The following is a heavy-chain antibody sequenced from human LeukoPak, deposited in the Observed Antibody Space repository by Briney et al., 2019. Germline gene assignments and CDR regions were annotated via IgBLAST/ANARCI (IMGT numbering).Heavy chain of an antibody. CDR3: ASGGGYCSSTICAYYYYMDV. CDR1: VVTFRSYA. D-gene: IGHD2-2*01. CDR2: IIPIFGTA. Sequence: SVKLSCTASVVTFRSYAISCVRQAPGQGLEWMVGIIPIFGTANNAHKFQGRVTITTDESTSTAYMELSSLRSEATAAYYCASGGGYCSSTICAYYYYMDVWGKGTTVTVSS. V-gene: IGHV1-69*05. J-gene: IGHJ6*03.